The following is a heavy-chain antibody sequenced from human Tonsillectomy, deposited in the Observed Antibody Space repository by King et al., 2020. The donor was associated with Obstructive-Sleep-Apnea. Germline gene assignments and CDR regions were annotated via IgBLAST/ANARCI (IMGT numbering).Heavy chain of an antibody. D-gene: IGHD5-12*01. V-gene: IGHV5-51*01. CDR2: IYPGDSDT. J-gene: IGHJ4*02. CDR3: ARGYDRNYFDY. CDR1: GYSFATYW. Sequence: QLVQSGAEVKESGESLKISCKGSGYSFATYWIGWVRQMPGKGLEWMGIIYPGDSDTRYSPSFQGQVTISADKSFSTPYLQGSSLQASDTAMYYCARGYDRNYFDYWGQGTLVTVSS.